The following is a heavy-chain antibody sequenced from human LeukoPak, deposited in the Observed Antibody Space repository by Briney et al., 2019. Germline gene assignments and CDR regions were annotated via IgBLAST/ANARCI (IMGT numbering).Heavy chain of an antibody. CDR1: GGSISGCGYY. J-gene: IGHJ4*02. CDR3: ARQILYGDYAVAPPVHHSPLDY. D-gene: IGHD4-17*01. CDR2: IYDTGNP. Sequence: SQTLSLTCTVSGGSISGCGYYWSWLRQHPGKGLEWIGYIYDTGNPYYTPSLKSRLNISVDTSKNQFSMKLSSVTAADTALYSCARQILYGDYAVAPPVHHSPLDYWGQATLVTVSS. V-gene: IGHV4-31*03.